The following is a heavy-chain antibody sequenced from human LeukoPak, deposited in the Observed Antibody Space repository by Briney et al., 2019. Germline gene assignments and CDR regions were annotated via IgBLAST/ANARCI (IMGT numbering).Heavy chain of an antibody. D-gene: IGHD2-15*01. CDR3: ARALVVVAAPFDY. CDR2: IIPIFGTA. CDR1: GGTFSSYA. J-gene: IGHJ4*02. V-gene: IGHV1-69*13. Sequence: ASVKVSCKASGGTFSSYAISWVRQAPGQGLEWMGGIIPIFGTANYAQKFQGRVTITADESTSTAYMELSSLRSEDTAVYYCARALVVVAAPFDYWGQGTLVTVSS.